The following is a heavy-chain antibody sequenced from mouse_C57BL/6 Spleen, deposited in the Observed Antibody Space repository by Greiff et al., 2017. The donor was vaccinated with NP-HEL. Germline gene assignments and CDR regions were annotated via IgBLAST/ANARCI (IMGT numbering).Heavy chain of an antibody. CDR2: IHPNSGST. Sequence: VQLQQPGAELVKPGASVKLSCKASGYTFTSYWMHWVKQRPGQGLEWIGMIHPNSGSTNYNEKFKSKATLTVDKSSSTAYMQLSSLTSEDSAVYYCARGGLLRSYYYAMDYWGQGTSVTVSS. CDR3: ARGGLLRSYYYAMDY. D-gene: IGHD1-1*01. J-gene: IGHJ4*01. V-gene: IGHV1-64*01. CDR1: GYTFTSYW.